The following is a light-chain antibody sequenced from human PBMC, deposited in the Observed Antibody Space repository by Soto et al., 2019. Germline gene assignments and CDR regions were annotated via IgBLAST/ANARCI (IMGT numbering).Light chain of an antibody. J-gene: IGLJ2*01. Sequence: QSALTQPASVSGSLGQSITMSCTGTSSDIGDYDYVSWYQHHPGKAPKLMIYEVSNRPSGVSSRFSGSKSGNTASLTISGLEADDESDYYCTSYMRGSTTVILGGGTKVTVL. V-gene: IGLV2-14*01. CDR3: TSYMRGSTTVI. CDR2: EVS. CDR1: SSDIGDYDY.